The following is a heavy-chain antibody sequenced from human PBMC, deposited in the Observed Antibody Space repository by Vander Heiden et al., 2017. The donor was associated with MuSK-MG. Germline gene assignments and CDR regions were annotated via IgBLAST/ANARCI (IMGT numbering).Heavy chain of an antibody. CDR2: IYYSGST. D-gene: IGHD6-19*01. V-gene: IGHV4-59*08. CDR3: ARHPSGWYIGPLDY. CDR1: GGSISSYY. Sequence: QVQLQESGPGLVKPSETLSLTCTVSGGSISSYYWSWIRQPPGKGLEWIGYIYYSGSTNYNPSLKSRVTISVDTSKNQFSLKLSSVTAADTAVYYCARHPSGWYIGPLDYWGQGTLVTVSS. J-gene: IGHJ4*02.